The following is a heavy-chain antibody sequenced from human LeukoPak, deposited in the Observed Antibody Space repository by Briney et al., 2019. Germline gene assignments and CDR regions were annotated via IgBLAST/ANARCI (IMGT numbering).Heavy chain of an antibody. Sequence: GGSLRLSCVASGFTFSSYGMHWVRQAPGKGLEWVAFIRYDGSNKYYADSVKGRFTISRDNSKNTLYLQMNSLRAEDTAVYYCAKDRHIYCSSTSCSPDYWGQGTLVTVSS. CDR2: IRYDGSNK. CDR3: AKDRHIYCSSTSCSPDY. V-gene: IGHV3-30*02. CDR1: GFTFSSYG. J-gene: IGHJ4*02. D-gene: IGHD2-2*01.